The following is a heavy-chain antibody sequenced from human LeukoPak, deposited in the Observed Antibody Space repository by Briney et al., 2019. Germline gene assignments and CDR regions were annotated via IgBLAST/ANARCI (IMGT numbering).Heavy chain of an antibody. CDR1: RFTFSSYG. J-gene: IGHJ4*02. CDR3: AKNRDSSDYPRDFDY. V-gene: IGHV3-30*02. D-gene: IGHD6-19*01. CDR2: IRHDGSYQ. Sequence: QARGSLRLSCAASRFTFSSYGMHWVRQTPGKGLEWVAFIRHDGSYQQYADSVKGRFTVSRDNSKDTVYLQMNSLRTEDTAVYYCAKNRDSSDYPRDFDYWGQGTLVAVSS.